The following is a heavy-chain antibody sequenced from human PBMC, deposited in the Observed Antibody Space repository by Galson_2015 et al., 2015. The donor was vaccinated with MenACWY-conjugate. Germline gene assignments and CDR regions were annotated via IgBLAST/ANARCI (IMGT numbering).Heavy chain of an antibody. CDR1: GFRFTDYW. Sequence: SLRLSCAASGFRFTDYWMTWVRQAPGKGLDWEANIHQGGSRAYYADSVKGRFTISRDNAKNSVFLQMSSLRPEDSAVYDCVRDGDYGDNDGMDVWGQVITVTVSS. J-gene: IGHJ6*02. CDR3: VRDGDYGDNDGMDV. V-gene: IGHV3-7*03. CDR2: IHQGGSRA. D-gene: IGHD4-17*01.